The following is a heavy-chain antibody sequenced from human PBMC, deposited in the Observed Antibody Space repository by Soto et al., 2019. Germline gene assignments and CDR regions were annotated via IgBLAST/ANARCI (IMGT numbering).Heavy chain of an antibody. V-gene: IGHV3-30-3*01. CDR2: ISYDGSNK. J-gene: IGHJ6*02. D-gene: IGHD1-26*01. CDR3: ARDRGGSYFVYYYYGMDV. Sequence: ESGGGVVQPGRSLRLSCAASGFTFSSYAMHWVRQAPGKGLEWVAVISYDGSNKYYADSVKGRFTISRDNSKNTLYLQMNSLRAEDTAVYYCARDRGGSYFVYYYYGMDVWGQGTTVTVSS. CDR1: GFTFSSYA.